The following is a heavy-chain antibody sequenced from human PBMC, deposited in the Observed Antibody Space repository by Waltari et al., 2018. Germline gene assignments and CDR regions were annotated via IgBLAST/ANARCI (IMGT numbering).Heavy chain of an antibody. CDR3: ARARDEDTAMVFFDH. J-gene: IGHJ4*02. CDR1: GFTVPTTH. Sequence: DVQLVESGGGLVHPGGSLRLSCAASGFTVPTTHMSWVRQAPGKGREWVSIIYPAGSTYNADSVVGRFTIFRDVSQNTLHLQMNNLRPEDTAIYYCARARDEDTAMVFFDHWGQGTLVSVSS. D-gene: IGHD5-18*01. CDR2: IYPAGST. V-gene: IGHV3-66*02.